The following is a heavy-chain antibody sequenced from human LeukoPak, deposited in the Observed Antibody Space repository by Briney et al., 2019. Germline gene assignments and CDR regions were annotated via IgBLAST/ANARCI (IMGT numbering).Heavy chain of an antibody. D-gene: IGHD3/OR15-3a*01. J-gene: IGHJ4*02. CDR3: ARWTKNYFDY. V-gene: IGHV4-39*01. CDR2: MYYSGST. Sequence: SETLSLTCTVSGDSVSRSSYYWTWIRQPPGKGLEWIGSMYYSGSTYYNPSLKSRVTISVDTSKNQFSLKLSSVTAADTAVYYCARWTKNYFDYWDQGTLVTVSS. CDR1: GDSVSRSSYY.